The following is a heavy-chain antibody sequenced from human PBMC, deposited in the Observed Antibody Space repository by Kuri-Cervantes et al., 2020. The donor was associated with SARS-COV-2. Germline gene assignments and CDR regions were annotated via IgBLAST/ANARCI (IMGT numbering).Heavy chain of an antibody. Sequence: SCTVSGGSISSGSYYWSWIRQPAGKGLEWIGYIYASVTTKYNPSLKSRVTISVDTSKNQFSLRLSSVTAADTAVYYCVNGYYYYMDVWGKGTTVTVSS. CDR3: VNGYYYYMDV. CDR1: GGSISSGSYY. J-gene: IGHJ6*03. V-gene: IGHV4-61*09. CDR2: IYASVTT.